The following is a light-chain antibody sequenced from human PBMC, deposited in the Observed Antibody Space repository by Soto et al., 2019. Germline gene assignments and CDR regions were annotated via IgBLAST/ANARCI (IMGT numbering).Light chain of an antibody. CDR3: QQFNNYST. J-gene: IGKJ4*01. V-gene: IGKV1D-13*01. Sequence: VQLTLSPSSLSASVGNRVTIACRASQGISSALAWYQQKPGKAPKLLIYDASSLESGVPSRFSGSASGTDSTLTISSLKPEDFATYYCQQFNNYSTFGGGTKVDIK. CDR2: DAS. CDR1: QGISSA.